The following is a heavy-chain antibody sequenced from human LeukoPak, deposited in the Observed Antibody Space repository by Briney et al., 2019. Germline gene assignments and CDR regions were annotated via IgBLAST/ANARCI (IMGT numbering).Heavy chain of an antibody. CDR1: GGSFSGYY. D-gene: IGHD4-17*01. Sequence: KPSETLSLTCAVYGGSFSGYYWSWIRQPPGKGLEWIGEINHSGSTNYNPSLKSRVTISVDTSKNQFSLKLSSVTAADTAVYYCARGILVDYGDYRTHLDYWGQGTLVTVSS. V-gene: IGHV4-34*01. CDR2: INHSGST. J-gene: IGHJ4*02. CDR3: ARGILVDYGDYRTHLDY.